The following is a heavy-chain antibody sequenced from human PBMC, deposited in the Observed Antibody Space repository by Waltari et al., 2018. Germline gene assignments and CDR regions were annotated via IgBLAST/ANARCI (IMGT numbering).Heavy chain of an antibody. CDR2: INSNTGGT. CDR1: GYNFNDHY. V-gene: IGHV1-2*02. CDR3: ARDGSGSYWYYMDV. D-gene: IGHD3-10*01. Sequence: QVQLVQSGAEVKNPGASVKVSCQASGYNFNDHYIHWVRQAPGQGLEWLGWINSNTGGTKNAQKFQGRVTMTRAASITTVYMELSSLRSDDTAVYYCARDGSGSYWYYMDVWGKGTTVTISS. J-gene: IGHJ6*03.